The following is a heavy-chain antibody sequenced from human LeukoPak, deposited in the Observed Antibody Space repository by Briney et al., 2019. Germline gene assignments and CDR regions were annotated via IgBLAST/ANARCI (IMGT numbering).Heavy chain of an antibody. Sequence: ASVKVSCKASGYTFTGYYMHWVRQAPGQGLEWMGWINPNSGGTNYAQKFQGRVTMTRDTSISTAYMELSRLRSDGTAVYYCAREVYSSSKYYFDYWGQGTLVTVSS. CDR1: GYTFTGYY. V-gene: IGHV1-2*02. CDR3: AREVYSSSKYYFDY. J-gene: IGHJ4*02. D-gene: IGHD6-13*01. CDR2: INPNSGGT.